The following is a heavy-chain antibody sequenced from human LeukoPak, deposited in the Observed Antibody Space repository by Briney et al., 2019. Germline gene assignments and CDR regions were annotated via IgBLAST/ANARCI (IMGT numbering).Heavy chain of an antibody. V-gene: IGHV4-39*01. CDR1: GGSILTSSYY. D-gene: IGHD3-10*01. CDR3: ARATYYYGSGTPHDAFDI. Sequence: SETLSLTCTVSGGSILTSSYYWGWIRQSPGKGLEWIGSIYYSGSTYYNPSLKSRVTISVDTSKNQFSLKLSSVTAADTAVYYCARATYYYGSGTPHDAFDIWGQGTMVTVSS. CDR2: IYYSGST. J-gene: IGHJ3*02.